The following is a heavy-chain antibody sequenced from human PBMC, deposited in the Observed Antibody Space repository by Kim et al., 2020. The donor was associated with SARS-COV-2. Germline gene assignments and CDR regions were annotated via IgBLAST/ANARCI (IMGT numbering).Heavy chain of an antibody. CDR2: IKQDGSEK. CDR1: GFTFSSYW. Sequence: GGSLRLSCAASGFTFSSYWMSWVRQAPGKGLEWEANIKQDGSEKYYVDSVKGRFTISRDNAKNSLYLQMNSLRAEDTAVYYCASPAYDSSGYYFDYWGQGTLVTVSS. J-gene: IGHJ4*02. V-gene: IGHV3-7*01. D-gene: IGHD3-22*01. CDR3: ASPAYDSSGYYFDY.